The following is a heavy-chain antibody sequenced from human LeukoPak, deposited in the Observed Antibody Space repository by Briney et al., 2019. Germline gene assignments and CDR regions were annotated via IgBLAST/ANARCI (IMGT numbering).Heavy chain of an antibody. CDR3: AKEERYSSSGQLRY. CDR1: GFTFSSYS. J-gene: IGHJ4*02. V-gene: IGHV3-21*01. D-gene: IGHD6-6*01. CDR2: ISSSSSYI. Sequence: GGSLRLSCAASGFTFSSYSMNWVRQAPGKGLEWVSSISSSSSYIYYADSVKGRFTISRDNAKNSLYLQMNSLRAEDTAVYYCAKEERYSSSGQLRYWGQGTLVTVSS.